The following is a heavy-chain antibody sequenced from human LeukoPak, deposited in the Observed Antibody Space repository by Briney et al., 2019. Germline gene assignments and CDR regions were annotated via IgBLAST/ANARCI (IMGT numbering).Heavy chain of an antibody. V-gene: IGHV1-2*02. D-gene: IGHD5-12*01. CDR3: AGLSGYDPYYFDY. CDR1: GYTFTGYY. Sequence: ASVKVSCKASGYTFTGYYMYWVRQAPGQGLEWMGWISPNSGDTHYAQKFQGRVTMTRDTSISTAYMELSRLTSDDTAVYYCAGLSGYDPYYFDYWGQGTLVAVSS. J-gene: IGHJ4*02. CDR2: ISPNSGDT.